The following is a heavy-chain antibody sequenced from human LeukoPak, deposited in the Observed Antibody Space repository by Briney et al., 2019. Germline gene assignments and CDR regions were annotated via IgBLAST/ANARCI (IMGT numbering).Heavy chain of an antibody. V-gene: IGHV4-30-4*08. CDR2: IYYSENT. D-gene: IGHD3-22*01. J-gene: IGHJ4*02. CDR3: ARAGQYYSDSSGYFPDY. Sequence: PSETLSLTCTVSGGSISSSSYYWGWIRQPPGKGLEWIGSIYYSENTYYNPSLKSRLSISVDTSKNQFSLRLTSVTAADTAVYFCARAGQYYSDSSGYFPDYWGRGILVTVSS. CDR1: GGSISSSSYY.